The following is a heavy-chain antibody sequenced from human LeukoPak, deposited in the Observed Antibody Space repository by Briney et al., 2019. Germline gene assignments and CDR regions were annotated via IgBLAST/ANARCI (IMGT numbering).Heavy chain of an antibody. D-gene: IGHD1-1*01. CDR2: VHHSGST. Sequence: SETLSLTCAVSGYSISSGYYWGWIRQPPGKGLEWIGIVHHSGSTYYNPSLRSRVTISADTSKNQFSLNLSSVTAADTAVYYCARGPPYMTAWSRVDYWGQGTLVTVSS. V-gene: IGHV4-38-2*01. CDR3: ARGPPYMTAWSRVDY. CDR1: GYSISSGYY. J-gene: IGHJ4*02.